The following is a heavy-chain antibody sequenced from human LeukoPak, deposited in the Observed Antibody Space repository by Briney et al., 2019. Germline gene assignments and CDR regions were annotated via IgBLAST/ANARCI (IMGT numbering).Heavy chain of an antibody. V-gene: IGHV3-30-3*01. CDR3: AREGGYSSSWYRLFDY. D-gene: IGHD6-13*01. Sequence: PGGSLRLSCAASGFTFSSYAMHWVRQAPGKGLEWVAVISYDGSNKYYADSVKSRFTISRDNSKNTLYLQMNSLRAEDTAVYYCAREGGYSSSWYRLFDYWGQGTLVTVSS. CDR1: GFTFSSYA. J-gene: IGHJ4*02. CDR2: ISYDGSNK.